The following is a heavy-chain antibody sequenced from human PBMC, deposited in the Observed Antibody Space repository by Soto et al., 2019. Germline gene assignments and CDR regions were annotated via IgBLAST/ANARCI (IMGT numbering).Heavy chain of an antibody. D-gene: IGHD3-16*01. CDR1: GYIFCNYG. V-gene: IGHV1-18*01. Sequence: QVQLVQSGDEVKRPGASVKVPCKAPGYIFCNYGIAGVRQAPGQRLEWMGWFSPYTGNTHSSTKIQGRITTTTDTSATTADIELGSLTSDDTAVYYCAMVDNYVTATAQDVWGQGATVTVSS. CDR3: AMVDNYVTATAQDV. CDR2: FSPYTGNT. J-gene: IGHJ6*02.